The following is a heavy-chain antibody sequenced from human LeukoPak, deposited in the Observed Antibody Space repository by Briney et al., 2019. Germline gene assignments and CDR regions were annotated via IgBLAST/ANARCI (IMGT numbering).Heavy chain of an antibody. D-gene: IGHD4-17*01. V-gene: IGHV5-51*01. J-gene: IGHJ4*02. CDR3: ARCQANYGDYVIDY. CDR1: RYSFTSYW. Sequence: GESLKISCKGSRYSFTSYWIGWVRHMPGKGLEWMGIIYPGDSDTRYSPSFQGQVTISADKSISTAYLQWSSLKASDTAMYYCARCQANYGDYVIDYWRQGTPVTVSS. CDR2: IYPGDSDT.